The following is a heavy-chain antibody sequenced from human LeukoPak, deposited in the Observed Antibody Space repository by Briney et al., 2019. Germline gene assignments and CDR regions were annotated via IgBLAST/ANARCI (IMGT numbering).Heavy chain of an antibody. D-gene: IGHD2-15*01. J-gene: IGHJ5*02. Sequence: SETLSLTCTVSGASTSSHYWSWIRQSPGKGLEWIGYISYSGITNYNPSLKSRVTISVDTSKNHFSLRLSSVTAADTAVYYCASRAHCSGGSCYGNWFDPWGQGTLVTVSS. V-gene: IGHV4-59*11. CDR2: ISYSGIT. CDR1: GASTSSHY. CDR3: ASRAHCSGGSCYGNWFDP.